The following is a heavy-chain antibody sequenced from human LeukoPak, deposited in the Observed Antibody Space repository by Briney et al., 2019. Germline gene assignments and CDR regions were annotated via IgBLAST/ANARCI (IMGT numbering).Heavy chain of an antibody. V-gene: IGHV3-30-3*01. J-gene: IGHJ4*02. CDR1: GFTFSSYA. CDR3: ARDGMYYYDSSGYYAAQYYFDY. D-gene: IGHD3-22*01. Sequence: PGGSLRLSCAASGFTFSSYAMHWVRQAPGKGLEWVAVISYDGSNKYYADSVKGRFTISRDNSKNTLYLQMNGLRAEDTAVYYCARDGMYYYDSSGYYAAQYYFDYWGQGTLVTVSS. CDR2: ISYDGSNK.